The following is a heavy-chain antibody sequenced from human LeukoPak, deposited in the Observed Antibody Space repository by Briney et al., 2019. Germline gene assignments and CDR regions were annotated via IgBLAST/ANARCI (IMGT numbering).Heavy chain of an antibody. D-gene: IGHD3-10*01. V-gene: IGHV4-4*02. CDR2: IYHSGTT. Sequence: PSETLSLTCAVSGTSISLSNWWTWVRRPPGKGLEWIGEIYHSGTTNYNPSLKSRVTISLDKSRNQFSLNLNSVSAADTAVYYCARSYFGSGTFNGFDYWGQGTLVTVSS. CDR3: ARSYFGSGTFNGFDY. J-gene: IGHJ4*02. CDR1: GTSISLSNW.